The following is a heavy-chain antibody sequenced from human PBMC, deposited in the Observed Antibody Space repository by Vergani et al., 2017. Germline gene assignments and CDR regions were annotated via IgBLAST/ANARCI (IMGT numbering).Heavy chain of an antibody. CDR3: ARRSGGYYSGGKVRPRRTAFDV. CDR2: ISASGNA. V-gene: IGHV4-61*02. CDR1: GGSISAGYYF. Sequence: QVQLQASGPGRVKPSQTLSLTCTMSGGSISAGYYFWSWIRQPAGKGLEWRGHISASGNASHSPSLKTRVSMSVDTSKDQFSLTVPSVTAAYTAIYFCARRSGGYYSGGKVRPRRTAFDVWGHAAVVTVSS. D-gene: IGHD3-10*01. J-gene: IGHJ3*01.